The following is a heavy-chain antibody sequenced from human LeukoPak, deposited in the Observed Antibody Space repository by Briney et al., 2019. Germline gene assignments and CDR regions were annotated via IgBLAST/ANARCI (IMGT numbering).Heavy chain of an antibody. CDR1: GFTFSSYA. V-gene: IGHV3-30-3*01. CDR2: ISYDGSNK. D-gene: IGHD3-22*01. J-gene: IGHJ3*02. Sequence: GGSLRLSCAASGFTFSSYAMHWVRQAPGKGLEWVAVISYDGSNKYYADSVKGRFTISRDNSKNTLYLQMNSLRAEDTAVYYCARVGYDSSGQDGLGAFDIWGQGTMVTVSS. CDR3: ARVGYDSSGQDGLGAFDI.